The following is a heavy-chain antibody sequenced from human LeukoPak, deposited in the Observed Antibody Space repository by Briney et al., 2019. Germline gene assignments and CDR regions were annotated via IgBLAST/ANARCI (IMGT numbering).Heavy chain of an antibody. CDR3: ARNFYETTGFYYDAFDI. V-gene: IGHV3-48*01. CDR2: IGSSSSPI. J-gene: IGHJ3*02. CDR1: GLSFNAYS. D-gene: IGHD3-22*01. Sequence: GGSLRLSCAASGLSFNAYSMSWVRQAPGKGLEWVSYIGSSSSPIYYADSLQGRFTISRDDAKNSLYLQMNSLRVEDTAVYYCARNFYETTGFYYDAFDIWGQGTAVTVSS.